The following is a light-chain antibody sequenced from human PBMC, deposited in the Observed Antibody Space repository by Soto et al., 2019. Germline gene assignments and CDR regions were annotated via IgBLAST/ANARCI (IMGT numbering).Light chain of an antibody. CDR1: QSVSSNY. CDR2: GAS. J-gene: IGKJ4*01. V-gene: IGKV3-20*01. Sequence: EIVLTQSPGTLSLSPGERATLSCRASQSVSSNYLAWFQQKPGQAPRFVIYGASNRATGIPDRFSGSGSGTDFTLTISRLEPEDFAMYYCQQYGSSPLTFGGGTKVEIK. CDR3: QQYGSSPLT.